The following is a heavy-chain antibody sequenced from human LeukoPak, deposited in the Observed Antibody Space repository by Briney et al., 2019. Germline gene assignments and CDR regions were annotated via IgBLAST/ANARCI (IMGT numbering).Heavy chain of an antibody. CDR1: GGSFSGYY. CDR3: AVTISSGWSFDY. J-gene: IGHJ4*02. V-gene: IGHV4-34*01. Sequence: PSETLSLTCAVYGGSFSGYYWSWIRQPPGKGLEWIGEINHSGSTNYNPSLKSRVTISVDTSKNQFSLKLSSVTAADTAVYYCAVTISSGWSFDYWGQGTLVTVSS. D-gene: IGHD6-19*01. CDR2: INHSGST.